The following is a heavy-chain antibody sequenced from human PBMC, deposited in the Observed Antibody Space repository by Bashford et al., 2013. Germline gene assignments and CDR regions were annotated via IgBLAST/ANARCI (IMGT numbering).Heavy chain of an antibody. D-gene: IGHD3-10*01. CDR3: ARGGGGSGTYTDYYYYYYMDV. V-gene: IGHV3-21*05. J-gene: IGHJ6*03. CDR2: ISSSSSYI. Sequence: VRQAPGKGLEWVSYISSSSSYIYYADSVKGRFTISRDNSKNTLYLQMTSLRAEDTAVYYCARGGGGSGTYTDYYYYYYMDVWGTGTTVTVSS.